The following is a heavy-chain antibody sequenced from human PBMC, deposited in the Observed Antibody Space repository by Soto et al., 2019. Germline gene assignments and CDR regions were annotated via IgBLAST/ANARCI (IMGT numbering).Heavy chain of an antibody. CDR1: GFSLSTSGVG. D-gene: IGHD3-10*01. Sequence: QITLKESGPTLVKPTQTLTLTCTFSGFSLSTSGVGVGWIRQPPGKALEWLALIYWNDDEPYSPSLKSPLTIPKDTSKNQVVLTMANMDPVDTATYYCEHRVRFGELCYFDYWGQGTLVTVSS. CDR2: IYWNDDE. J-gene: IGHJ4*02. V-gene: IGHV2-5*01. CDR3: EHRVRFGELCYFDY.